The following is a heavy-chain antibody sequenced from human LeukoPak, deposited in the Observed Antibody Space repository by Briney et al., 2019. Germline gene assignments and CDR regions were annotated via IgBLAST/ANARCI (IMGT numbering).Heavy chain of an antibody. CDR1: GGSISSYY. J-gene: IGHJ5*02. CDR3: ARLYGSGSYLFS. V-gene: IGHV4-59*08. CDR2: IYYSGST. D-gene: IGHD3-10*01. Sequence: PSETLSLTCTVSGGSISSYYWSWIRQPPGKGLEWIGYIYYSGSTNYNPSLKSRVTISVDTSKNQFSLKLSSVTAADTAVYYCARLYGSGSYLFSWGQGTLVTVSS.